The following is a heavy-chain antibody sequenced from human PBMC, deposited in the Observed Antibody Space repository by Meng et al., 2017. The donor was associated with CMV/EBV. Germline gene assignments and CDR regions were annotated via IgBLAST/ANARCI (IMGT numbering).Heavy chain of an antibody. Sequence: EVPLVGSGGGLDQPGGPLSIVCAASRFTVSRNYMSLVRQGPGKGLEWVSVIYSGGSKYYADSVKGRFTISRENSKNTLYLQMTSLRAEDTAVYYCARGNIVGDYWGQGTLVTVSS. V-gene: IGHV3-66*01. CDR1: RFTVSRNY. CDR3: ARGNIVGDY. J-gene: IGHJ4*02. D-gene: IGHD2-21*01. CDR2: IYSGGSK.